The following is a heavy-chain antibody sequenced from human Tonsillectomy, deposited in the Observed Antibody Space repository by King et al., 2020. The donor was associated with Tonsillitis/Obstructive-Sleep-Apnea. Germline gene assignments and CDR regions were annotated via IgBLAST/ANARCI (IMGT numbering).Heavy chain of an antibody. J-gene: IGHJ4*02. CDR3: AREEWIVGATFDY. D-gene: IGHD1-26*01. CDR1: GFTFRSYA. V-gene: IGHV3-30*04. Sequence: VQLVESAGGVVQPGRSLRLSCAASGFTFRSYAMHWVRQAPGKGLDWVAFISYDGSHTYYADSVKGRFTISRDNSKNTLYLQMNSLRAEDTAVYFCAREEWIVGATFDYGGQGTLVTVSS. CDR2: ISYDGSHT.